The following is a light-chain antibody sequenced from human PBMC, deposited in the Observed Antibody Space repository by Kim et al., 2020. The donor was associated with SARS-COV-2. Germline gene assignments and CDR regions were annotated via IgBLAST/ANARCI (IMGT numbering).Light chain of an antibody. Sequence: QSVMTQPPSVSGAPGQRVTISCTGSSSNIGAGYDVHWFQQLPGRAPKLLIYRNSNRPSGVPDRFSGSKSGTSASLAITGLQPGDEADYYCQSYDSSLSGVFGTGTKVTVL. V-gene: IGLV1-40*01. CDR2: RNS. CDR3: QSYDSSLSGV. J-gene: IGLJ1*01. CDR1: SSNIGAGYD.